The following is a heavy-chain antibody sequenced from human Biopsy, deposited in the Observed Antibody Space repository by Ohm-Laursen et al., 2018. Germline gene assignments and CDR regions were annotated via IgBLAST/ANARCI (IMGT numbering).Heavy chain of an antibody. V-gene: IGHV3-11*01. Sequence: SLRLSCAASRFTFSDYFMSWIRQAPGKELEWVSYISSSGITAHYADSVKGRFTISRDNAKNSLYLQMNSLRAEDTAIYYCARSGWNFEFDSWGKGTLVAVSS. D-gene: IGHD6-19*01. CDR2: ISSSGITA. CDR3: ARSGWNFEFDS. J-gene: IGHJ4*02. CDR1: RFTFSDYF.